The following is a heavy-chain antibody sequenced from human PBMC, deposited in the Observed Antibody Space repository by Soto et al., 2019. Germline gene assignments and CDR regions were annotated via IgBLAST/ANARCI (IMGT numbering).Heavy chain of an antibody. Sequence: ASVKVSCKASGYTFTGYYMHWVRQAPGQGLEWMGWINPNSGGTNYAQKFQGWVTMTRDTSISTAYMELSRLRSDDTAVYYCEIMARVAGTFFDYWGQGTLVTVSS. J-gene: IGHJ4*02. D-gene: IGHD6-19*01. CDR1: GYTFTGYY. CDR3: EIMARVAGTFFDY. V-gene: IGHV1-2*04. CDR2: INPNSGGT.